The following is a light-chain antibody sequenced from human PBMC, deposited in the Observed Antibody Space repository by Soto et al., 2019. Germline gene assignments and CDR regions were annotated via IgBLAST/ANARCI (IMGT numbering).Light chain of an antibody. Sequence: QSALTQPASVSGSPGQSITISCTGTSSDVGGYNYVSWYQQHPGKAPQLMIYEVSNRPSGVSNRFSGSKSGNTASLTISGLQAEDEADYYCNSYSTSSPVFGGGTKLTVL. CDR2: EVS. CDR1: SSDVGGYNY. CDR3: NSYSTSSPV. J-gene: IGLJ2*01. V-gene: IGLV2-14*01.